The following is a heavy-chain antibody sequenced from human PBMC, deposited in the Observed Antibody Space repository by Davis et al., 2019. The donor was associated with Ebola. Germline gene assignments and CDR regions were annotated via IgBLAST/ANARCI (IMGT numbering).Heavy chain of an antibody. Sequence: GESLKISCHSSGYIYINYWIARVRQMPGKSLEWMGIIVPRDSDARYSPSFQGQVTVSADTSNTTAYLEWSSLKASDSAIYYCARGSGGLYHYYYNGLDVWGQGTTVTVSS. CDR3: ARGSGGLYHYYYNGLDV. CDR1: GYIYINYW. CDR2: IVPRDSDA. D-gene: IGHD2-15*01. V-gene: IGHV5-51*01. J-gene: IGHJ6*01.